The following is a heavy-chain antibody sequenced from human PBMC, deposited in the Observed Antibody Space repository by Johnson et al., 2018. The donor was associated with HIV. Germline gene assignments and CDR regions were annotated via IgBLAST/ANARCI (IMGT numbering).Heavy chain of an antibody. V-gene: IGHV3-20*04. CDR1: GFTFDDYG. J-gene: IGHJ3*02. CDR2: ISWNSGSI. CDR3: AKDIYGYDAFDI. D-gene: IGHD5-24*01. Sequence: MLLVESGGGLVQPGGSLRLSCAASGFTFDDYGMSWVRQLPGKGLEWVSGISWNSGSIGYADSVKGRFTISRDNSKNTLYLQMNRLRAEDTALYYCAKDIYGYDAFDIWGQGTMVTVSS.